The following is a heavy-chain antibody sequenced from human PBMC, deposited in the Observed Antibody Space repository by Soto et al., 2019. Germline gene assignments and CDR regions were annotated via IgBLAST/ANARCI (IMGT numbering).Heavy chain of an antibody. J-gene: IGHJ4*02. Sequence: QVQLVQSGAEVKKPGSSVKVSCKASGGTFSSYAISWVRQAPGQGLEWMGGIIPIFGTANYAQKFQGRVTITAXXSXGXXYMELSSLRSEDTAVYYCARVFARTTVVTAYYFDYWGQGTLVTVSS. CDR3: ARVFARTTVVTAYYFDY. D-gene: IGHD4-17*01. CDR2: IIPIFGTA. CDR1: GGTFSSYA. V-gene: IGHV1-69*12.